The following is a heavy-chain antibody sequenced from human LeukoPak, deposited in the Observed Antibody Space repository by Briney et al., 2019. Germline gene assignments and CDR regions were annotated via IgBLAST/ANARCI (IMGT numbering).Heavy chain of an antibody. CDR1: GGSISSSSYY. J-gene: IGHJ5*02. D-gene: IGHD2-15*01. CDR2: IYHSGST. V-gene: IGHV4-39*07. CDR3: ARDSVVVVAATPVWFDP. Sequence: SETLSLTCTVSGGSISSSSYYWGWIRQPPGKGLEWIGSIYHSGSTYYNPSLKSRVTISVDTSKNQFSLKLSSVTAADTAVYYCARDSVVVVAATPVWFDPWGQGTLVTVSS.